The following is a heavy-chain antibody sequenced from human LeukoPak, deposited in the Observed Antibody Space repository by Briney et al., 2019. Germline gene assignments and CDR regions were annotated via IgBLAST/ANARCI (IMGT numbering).Heavy chain of an antibody. CDR3: ARRRAGMVRGVRPFDY. CDR2: INHSGST. J-gene: IGHJ4*02. V-gene: IGHV4-34*01. Sequence: PSETLSLTCAVYGGSFSGYYWSWIRQPPGKGLEWIGEINHSGSTNYNPSLKSRVTISVDTSKNQFSLKLSSVTAADTAVYYCARRRAGMVRGVRPFDYCGQGTLVTVSS. D-gene: IGHD3-10*01. CDR1: GGSFSGYY.